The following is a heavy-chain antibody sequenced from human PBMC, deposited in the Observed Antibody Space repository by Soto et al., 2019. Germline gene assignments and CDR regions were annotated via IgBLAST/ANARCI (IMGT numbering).Heavy chain of an antibody. CDR1: GGIFSTYA. Sequence: QVQLVQSGAEVKKPGSSVKVSCKASGGIFSTYAISWLRQAPGQGLEWMGGIIPIFGTPNYAQRFQGRVTITADESTSTAYMELSGLRSEDTAVYYCAIDRDDYGSGNYYNRIDFWGQGTLVTVSS. CDR3: AIDRDDYGSGNYYNRIDF. V-gene: IGHV1-69*01. CDR2: IIPIFGTP. D-gene: IGHD3-10*01. J-gene: IGHJ4*02.